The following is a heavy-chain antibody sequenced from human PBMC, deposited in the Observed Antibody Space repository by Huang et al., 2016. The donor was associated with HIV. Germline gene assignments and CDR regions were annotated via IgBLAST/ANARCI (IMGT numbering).Heavy chain of an antibody. V-gene: IGHV4-39*01. CDR2: IYLSGRT. Sequence: QLQLQESGPGLVKPSETLSLTCSVSGGSISSSSYYWVWIRQPPGKGLVWIGSIYLSGRTFYNPSHKGRGTISVDTSKNQCSLRLSSVTAADTSVYYCARHMDCSSSSCLAGGHERGPFDMWGQGTMVTVSS. CDR1: GGSISSSSYY. D-gene: IGHD2-2*01. CDR3: ARHMDCSSSSCLAGGHERGPFDM. J-gene: IGHJ3*02.